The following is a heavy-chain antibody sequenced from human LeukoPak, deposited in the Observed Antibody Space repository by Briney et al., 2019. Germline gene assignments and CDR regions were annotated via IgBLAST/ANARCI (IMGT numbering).Heavy chain of an antibody. Sequence: GGSLRLSCAASGFTFSSYGVSWVRQAPGKGLEWVSAISGSGGSTYYADSVKGRFTVSRDNSKNTLYLQMNSLRAEDTAVYYCAKTSSEGDYWGQGTLVTVSS. CDR2: ISGSGGST. CDR3: AKTSSEGDY. V-gene: IGHV3-23*01. CDR1: GFTFSSYG. J-gene: IGHJ4*02.